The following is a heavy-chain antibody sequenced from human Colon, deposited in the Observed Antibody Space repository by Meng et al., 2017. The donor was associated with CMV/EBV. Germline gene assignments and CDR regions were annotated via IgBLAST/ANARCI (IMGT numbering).Heavy chain of an antibody. J-gene: IGHJ1*01. Sequence: QVQLVQPGAEVKKPGASMKVSCKASGDTFTNYGSSWVRQAPGQGLEWMGWTSAYTGDTYYEQKFQGRVTMTTDTSTSTAYMELRSLRSDDTAVYYCVRESQSGSYIYLQHWGQGTLVTVSS. CDR1: GDTFTNYG. CDR3: VRESQSGSYIYLQH. CDR2: TSAYTGDT. V-gene: IGHV1-18*01. D-gene: IGHD1-26*01.